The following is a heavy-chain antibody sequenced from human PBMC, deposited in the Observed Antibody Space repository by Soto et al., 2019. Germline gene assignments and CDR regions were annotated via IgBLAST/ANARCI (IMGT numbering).Heavy chain of an antibody. CDR1: GYTFSNYA. CDR3: ASGIVGATTYGMDV. V-gene: IGHV3-30-3*01. J-gene: IGHJ6*02. D-gene: IGHD1-26*01. CDR2: ISHDGNDK. Sequence: GGSLRLSCAASGYTFSNYAMHWVRQAPGKGLEWVAFISHDGNDKYSADSVKGRFTISRDNAKNSLYLQMNSLRAEDTALYYCASGIVGATTYGMDVWGQGTTVNVSS.